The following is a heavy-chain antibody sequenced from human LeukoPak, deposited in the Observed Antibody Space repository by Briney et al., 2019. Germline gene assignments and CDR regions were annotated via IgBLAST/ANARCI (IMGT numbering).Heavy chain of an antibody. V-gene: IGHV3-21*01. CDR1: GFTFSTYS. Sequence: GGSLRLSXAASGFTFSTYSMNWVRQAPGKGLEWLSSITGSSSYIYYADSMKGRFTISRDNAKNSLYLQMSSLRAEDTAVYYCARDRSSGWYDYWGQGTLVTVSS. CDR2: ITGSSSYI. D-gene: IGHD6-19*01. CDR3: ARDRSSGWYDY. J-gene: IGHJ4*02.